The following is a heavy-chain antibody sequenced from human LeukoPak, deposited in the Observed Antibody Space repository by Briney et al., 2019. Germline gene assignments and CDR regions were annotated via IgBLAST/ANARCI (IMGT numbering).Heavy chain of an antibody. CDR3: ARDREGLAYFDY. D-gene: IGHD3/OR15-3a*01. CDR2: INPNSGGT. J-gene: IGHJ4*02. V-gene: IGHV1-2*02. CDR1: GYTFTGYY. Sequence: VASVEVSCKASGYTFTGYYIHWVRQAPGQGLEWMGWINPNSGGTNYAQKFQGRVTMTRDTSISTAYMELSRLRSDDTAVYYCARDREGLAYFDYWGQGTLVTVSS.